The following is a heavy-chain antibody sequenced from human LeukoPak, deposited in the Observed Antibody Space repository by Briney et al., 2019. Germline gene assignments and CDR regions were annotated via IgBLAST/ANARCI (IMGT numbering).Heavy chain of an antibody. CDR1: GGSISSGGYS. Sequence: SETLSLTCAVSGGSISSGGYSWSWIRQPPGKGLEWIGYIYHSGSTYYNPSLKSRVTISVDTSNNQFSLKLSSMTAAATAVYYCASYCSGGRARASDAFDIWGQGTMVTVSS. CDR3: ASYCSGGRARASDAFDI. V-gene: IGHV4-30-2*01. J-gene: IGHJ3*02. D-gene: IGHD2-15*01. CDR2: IYHSGST.